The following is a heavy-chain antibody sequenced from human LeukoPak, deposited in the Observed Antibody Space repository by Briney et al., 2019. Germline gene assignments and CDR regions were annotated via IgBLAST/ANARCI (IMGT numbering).Heavy chain of an antibody. D-gene: IGHD6-19*01. CDR2: IYYSGST. J-gene: IGHJ4*02. V-gene: IGHV4-59*08. CDR1: GGSISSYY. CDR3: ARRDSSGWYFFDY. Sequence: SETLSLTCTVSGGSISSYYGSWIRQPPGKGLEWIGHIYYSGSTNYNPSLKSRVTISVDTSKNQFSLKLSSVTAADTAVYYCARRDSSGWYFFDYWGQGTLVTVSS.